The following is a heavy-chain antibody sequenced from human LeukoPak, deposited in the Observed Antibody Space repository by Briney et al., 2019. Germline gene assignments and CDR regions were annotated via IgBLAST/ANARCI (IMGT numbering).Heavy chain of an antibody. CDR1: GXGFSTFW. Sequence: GESLKISCQGSGXGFSTFWSGWVRQMPGRGLEWLGIIYPGDSDTRYSPSFQGQVTISADKSISTAYLQWSSLKASDTGVYYCARRPTNYYGMDVWGQGTSVTVSS. V-gene: IGHV5-51*01. CDR2: IYPGDSDT. J-gene: IGHJ6*02. CDR3: ARRPTNYYGMDV.